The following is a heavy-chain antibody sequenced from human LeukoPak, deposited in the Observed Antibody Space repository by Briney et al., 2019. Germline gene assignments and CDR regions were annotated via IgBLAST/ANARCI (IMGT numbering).Heavy chain of an antibody. CDR2: IYHSGST. V-gene: IGHV4-38-2*02. Sequence: SETLSLTCTVSGYSICSGYYWGWIRQPPGKGLEWIGSIYHSGSTYYNPSLKSRVTISVDTSKNQFSLNLRSVTAADTAVYYCARSSGGDTTFDYWGQGTLVTVSS. D-gene: IGHD4-17*01. CDR3: ARSSGGDTTFDY. CDR1: GYSICSGYY. J-gene: IGHJ4*02.